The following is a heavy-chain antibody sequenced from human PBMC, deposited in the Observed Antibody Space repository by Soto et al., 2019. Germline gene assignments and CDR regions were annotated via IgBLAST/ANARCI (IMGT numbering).Heavy chain of an antibody. D-gene: IGHD1-20*01. Sequence: GPLRVSCAASEFSFDKDHMCWVRQAPGKGPEWVANIKPEGSEQYYVDSVKGRFTISRDNAKNSLYLQMNSLRAEDTAVYFCARSNWNYYYGFDVWGQGTTVTVSS. CDR2: IKPEGSEQ. V-gene: IGHV3-7*01. CDR1: EFSFDKDH. J-gene: IGHJ6*02. CDR3: ARSNWNYYYGFDV.